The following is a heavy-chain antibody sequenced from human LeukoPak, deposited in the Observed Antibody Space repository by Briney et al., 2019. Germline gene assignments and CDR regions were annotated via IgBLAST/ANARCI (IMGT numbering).Heavy chain of an antibody. Sequence: GGSLRLSCAASGFTFSSYSMNWVRRAPGKGLEWVSYISSSSSTIYYADSVKGRFTISRDNAKNSLYLQMNSLRAEDTAVYYCASWELLNYMDVWGKGTTVTVSS. CDR2: ISSSSSTI. D-gene: IGHD1-26*01. J-gene: IGHJ6*03. CDR3: ASWELLNYMDV. V-gene: IGHV3-48*04. CDR1: GFTFSSYS.